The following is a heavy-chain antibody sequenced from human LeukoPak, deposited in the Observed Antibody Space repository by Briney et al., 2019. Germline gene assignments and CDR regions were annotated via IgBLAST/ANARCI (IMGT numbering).Heavy chain of an antibody. J-gene: IGHJ4*02. CDR1: RFTFSSYS. CDR3: AKGDDYGSLFDY. D-gene: IGHD4-17*01. V-gene: IGHV3-21*04. Sequence: PGGSLRLSCAASRFTFSSYSMNWVRQAPGKGLEWVSSISSSSSYIYYADSVKGRFTISRDNAKNSLYLQMNSLRAEDTALYYCAKGDDYGSLFDYWGQGTLVTVSS. CDR2: ISSSSSYI.